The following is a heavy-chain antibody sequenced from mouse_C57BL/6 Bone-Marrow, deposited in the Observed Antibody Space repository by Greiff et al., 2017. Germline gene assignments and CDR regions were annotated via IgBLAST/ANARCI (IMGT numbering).Heavy chain of an antibody. CDR2: ISSGSSTI. D-gene: IGHD1-1*01. CDR1: GFTFSDYG. Sequence: EVQRVESGGGLVKPGGSLKLSCAASGFTFSDYGMHWVRQAPEKGLEWVAYISSGSSTIYYADTVKGRFTISRDNAKNTLFLQMTSLRSEDTAMYYCARPYGSSFYYYAMDYWGQGTSVTVSS. V-gene: IGHV5-17*01. J-gene: IGHJ4*01. CDR3: ARPYGSSFYYYAMDY.